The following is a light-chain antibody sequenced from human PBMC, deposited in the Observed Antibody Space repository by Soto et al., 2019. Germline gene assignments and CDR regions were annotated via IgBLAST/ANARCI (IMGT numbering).Light chain of an antibody. CDR3: QQYNSYSEA. Sequence: DIQMTQSPSTLSASVGDRVTITCRASQNIGGWLAWYQQKPGKAPKFLIFDASSLESGVPSRFSGSGSGTEFTLTISSLQPDDFATYYCQQYNSYSEAFGQATK. CDR1: QNIGGW. CDR2: DAS. J-gene: IGKJ1*01. V-gene: IGKV1-5*01.